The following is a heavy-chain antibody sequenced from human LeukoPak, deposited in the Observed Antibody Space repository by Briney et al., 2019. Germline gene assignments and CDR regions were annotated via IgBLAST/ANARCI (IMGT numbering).Heavy chain of an antibody. Sequence: GASVKVSCKASGYTFTSYGISWVRQAPGQGLEWMGWISAYNGNTNYAQKLQGRVTMTTDTSTSTAYMELRSLRSDDTAVYYCARGSVLRYFDWFMGYWFDPWGQGTLVTVSS. CDR3: ARGSVLRYFDWFMGYWFDP. D-gene: IGHD3-9*01. V-gene: IGHV1-18*01. CDR2: ISAYNGNT. CDR1: GYTFTSYG. J-gene: IGHJ5*02.